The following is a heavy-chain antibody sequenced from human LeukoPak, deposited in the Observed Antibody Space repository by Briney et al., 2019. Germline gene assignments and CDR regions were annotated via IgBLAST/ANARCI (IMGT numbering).Heavy chain of an antibody. D-gene: IGHD6-13*01. Sequence: GASVKVSCKASGGTFSSYAISWVRQAPGQGLEWMGGIIPIFGTANYAQNFQGRVRITADESTSTAYMELSSLRSEDTAVYYCASKTGLAAAGVDYWGQGTLVTVSS. CDR1: GGTFSSYA. CDR3: ASKTGLAAAGVDY. CDR2: IIPIFGTA. V-gene: IGHV1-69*13. J-gene: IGHJ4*02.